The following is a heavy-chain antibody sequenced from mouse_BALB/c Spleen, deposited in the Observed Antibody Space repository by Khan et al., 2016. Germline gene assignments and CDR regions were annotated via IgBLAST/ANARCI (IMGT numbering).Heavy chain of an antibody. D-gene: IGHD1-1*01. V-gene: IGHV1-87*01. Sequence: QVQLKQSGAELARPGASVKLSCKASGYTFTSYWMQWVKQRPGQGLEWIGAIYPGDGDTRYTQKFKGKATLTADKSSSTAYMQLSSLASEDSAVYYGASYYGSSYDYCDYWGQGTTLTVSS. J-gene: IGHJ2*01. CDR2: IYPGDGDT. CDR1: GYTFTSYW. CDR3: ASYYGSSYDYCDY.